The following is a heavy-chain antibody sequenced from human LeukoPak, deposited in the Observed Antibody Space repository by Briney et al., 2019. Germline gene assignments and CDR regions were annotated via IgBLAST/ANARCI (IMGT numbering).Heavy chain of an antibody. J-gene: IGHJ4*02. D-gene: IGHD6-13*01. Sequence: SVKVSCTASGGTFSSYAISWVRQAPGPGLEWMGGIIPIFGTANYAQKFQGRVTITADESTSTAYMELSSLRSEDTAAYYCARGRYDSSSYQYYFDYWGQGTLVTVSS. CDR2: IIPIFGTA. CDR3: ARGRYDSSSYQYYFDY. CDR1: GGTFSSYA. V-gene: IGHV1-69*01.